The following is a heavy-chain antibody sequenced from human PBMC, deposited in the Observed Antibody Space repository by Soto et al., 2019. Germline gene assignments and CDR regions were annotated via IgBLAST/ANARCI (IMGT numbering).Heavy chain of an antibody. Sequence: QVQLQESGPGLVKPSETLSLTCTVSGDSMNPYYWSWIRQPPGKGLEWIGYIYFSGSTNFNPSLKSRVTLSLDTSKRQFFLKLTSVTAADTAVYYCARAWAVPGSRWGDWGRGTLVTVSS. J-gene: IGHJ4*02. CDR2: IYFSGST. CDR1: GDSMNPYY. D-gene: IGHD6-19*01. V-gene: IGHV4-59*01. CDR3: ARAWAVPGSRWGD.